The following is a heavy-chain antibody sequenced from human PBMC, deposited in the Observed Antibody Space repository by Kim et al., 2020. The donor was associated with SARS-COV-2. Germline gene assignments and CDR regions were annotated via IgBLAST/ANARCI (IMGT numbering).Heavy chain of an antibody. D-gene: IGHD5-18*01. CDR3: ARAGYSYGSDYYYYYGMDV. J-gene: IGHJ6*02. V-gene: IGHV3-11*05. Sequence: GRFTISRDNAKNSLYLQMNSLRAEDTAVYYCARAGYSYGSDYYYYYGMDVWGQGTTVTVSS.